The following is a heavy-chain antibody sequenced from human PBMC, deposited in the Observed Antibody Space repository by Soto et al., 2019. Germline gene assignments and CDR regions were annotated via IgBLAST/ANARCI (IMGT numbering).Heavy chain of an antibody. CDR3: ASDIVGASDYYGLDA. D-gene: IGHD1-26*01. CDR1: GVTFSNYG. V-gene: IGHV3-33*01. Sequence: SLRLSCAASGVTFSNYGMHWVRQAPGKGLEWVAIIWHDGNNKYYADSVRGRFIISRDNSKNRLYLQMNSLRAEDTAVYYCASDIVGASDYYGLDAWGPGTPVTVYS. CDR2: IWHDGNNK. J-gene: IGHJ6*02.